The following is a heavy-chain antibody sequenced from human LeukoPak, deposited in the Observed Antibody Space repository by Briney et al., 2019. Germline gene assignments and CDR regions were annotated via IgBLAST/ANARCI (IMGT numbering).Heavy chain of an antibody. J-gene: IGHJ4*02. CDR3: ARVSKITMIVVVTLLDY. D-gene: IGHD3-22*01. V-gene: IGHV1-18*01. Sequence: ASVKVSCKASGYTFTSYGTSWVRPAPGQGLEWMGWISAYNGNTNYAQKLQGRVTMTTDTSTSTAYMELRSLRSDDTAVYYCARVSKITMIVVVTLLDYWGQGTLVTVSS. CDR1: GYTFTSYG. CDR2: ISAYNGNT.